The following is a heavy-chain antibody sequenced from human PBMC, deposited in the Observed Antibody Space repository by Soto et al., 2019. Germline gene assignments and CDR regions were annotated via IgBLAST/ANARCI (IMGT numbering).Heavy chain of an antibody. CDR2: ISYDGSNK. D-gene: IGHD3-22*01. Sequence: GGSLRLSCAASGFTFSSYGMHWVRQAPGKGLEWVAVISYDGSNKYYADSVKGRFTISRDNSKNTLYLQMNSLRAEDTAVYYCAKAPCHYYDSSGCKLTENYFDYWGQGTLVTVSS. CDR1: GFTFSSYG. J-gene: IGHJ4*02. V-gene: IGHV3-30*18. CDR3: AKAPCHYYDSSGCKLTENYFDY.